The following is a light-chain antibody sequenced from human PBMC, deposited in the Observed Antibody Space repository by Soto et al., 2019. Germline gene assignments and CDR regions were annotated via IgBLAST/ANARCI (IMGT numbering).Light chain of an antibody. CDR2: DAS. V-gene: IGKV1-39*01. CDR1: QSISSY. Sequence: DIQMTQSPSSLSASVGDRVTITCRASQSISSYLNWYQQKPGKAPKLLIYDASSLQSGVPSRFSGSGSGTAFTLTISSLPPEDFASYYCQQSYSTPLFGQGTQLEIK. J-gene: IGKJ5*01. CDR3: QQSYSTPL.